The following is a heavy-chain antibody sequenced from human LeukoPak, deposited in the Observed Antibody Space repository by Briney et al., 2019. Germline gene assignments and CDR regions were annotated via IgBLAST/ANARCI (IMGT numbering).Heavy chain of an antibody. V-gene: IGHV4-59*11. CDR1: GGSISSHY. CDR2: IYYSGST. D-gene: IGHD3-10*01. J-gene: IGHJ4*02. Sequence: SETLSLTCTVSGGSISSHYWSWIRQHPGKGLEWIGYIYYSGSTNYNPSLKSRVTISVDTSKNQFSLKLSSVTAADTAVYYCAREVRYYYGSGSPYYFDYWGQGTLVTASS. CDR3: AREVRYYYGSGSPYYFDY.